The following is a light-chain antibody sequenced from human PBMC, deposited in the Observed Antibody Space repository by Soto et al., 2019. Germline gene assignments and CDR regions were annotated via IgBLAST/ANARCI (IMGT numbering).Light chain of an antibody. J-gene: IGKJ5*01. Sequence: EIVLTQSPGTLSLSPGDRATLSCRASQSVSSSSLAWYQQKRGQAPRLLIHDASSRATGVPDRFSGSGSGTDFTLIISSLQPEDFAVYYCQQDNNWPITFGQGTRLEIK. CDR1: QSVSSSS. V-gene: IGKV3D-20*02. CDR2: DAS. CDR3: QQDNNWPIT.